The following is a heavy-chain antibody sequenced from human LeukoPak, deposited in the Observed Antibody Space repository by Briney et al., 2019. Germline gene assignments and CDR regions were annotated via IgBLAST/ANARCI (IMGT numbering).Heavy chain of an antibody. Sequence: ASVKVSCKASGYTLTGYYMHWVRQAPGQGLEWMGWINPNSGGTNYAQKFQGRVTMTRDTSISTAYMELSRLRSDDTAVYYCARSVGSGNYYSHWFDPWGQGTLVTVSS. CDR1: GYTLTGYY. J-gene: IGHJ5*02. CDR2: INPNSGGT. CDR3: ARSVGSGNYYSHWFDP. D-gene: IGHD3-10*01. V-gene: IGHV1-2*02.